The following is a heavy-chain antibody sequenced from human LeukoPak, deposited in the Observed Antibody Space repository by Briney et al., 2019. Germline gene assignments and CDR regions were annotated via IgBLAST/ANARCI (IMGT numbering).Heavy chain of an antibody. D-gene: IGHD5-18*01. CDR1: GGSFSGYY. Sequence: PSETLSLTCAVYGGSFSGYYWSWIRQAPGKGLEWIGEINHSGSTNYSPSLKSRVTISVDMSKNQFSLKLSSVTAADTAVYYCARARIQLWPYYYGMDVWGQGTTVTVSS. J-gene: IGHJ6*02. V-gene: IGHV4-34*01. CDR2: INHSGST. CDR3: ARARIQLWPYYYGMDV.